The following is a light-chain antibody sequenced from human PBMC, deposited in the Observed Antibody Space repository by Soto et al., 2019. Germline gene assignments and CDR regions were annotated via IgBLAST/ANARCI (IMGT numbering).Light chain of an antibody. V-gene: IGKV1-9*01. CDR2: GAS. CDR3: QQLFMYPPT. CDR1: QSIINY. Sequence: IQLTQSPSSLSSSMGDRVTITCRASQSIINYLAWYQQKPGKAPQLLIYGASTLQGGVPSRFSGSGSGTDFALTVSSLQPEYLATYDCQQLFMYPPTFCPGTKVDI. J-gene: IGKJ3*01.